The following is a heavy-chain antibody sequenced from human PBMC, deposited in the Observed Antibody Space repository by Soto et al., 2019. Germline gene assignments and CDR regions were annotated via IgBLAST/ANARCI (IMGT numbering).Heavy chain of an antibody. CDR2: IIPIFGTA. J-gene: IGHJ4*02. CDR1: GGTFSSYA. D-gene: IGHD3-22*01. Sequence: VKVSCKASGGTFSSYAISWVRQAPGQGLEWMGGIIPIFGTANYAQKFQGRVTITADESTSTAYMELSSLRSEDTAVYYCARSPYSSGYYYANDYWGQRTQDTVSS. V-gene: IGHV1-69*13. CDR3: ARSPYSSGYYYANDY.